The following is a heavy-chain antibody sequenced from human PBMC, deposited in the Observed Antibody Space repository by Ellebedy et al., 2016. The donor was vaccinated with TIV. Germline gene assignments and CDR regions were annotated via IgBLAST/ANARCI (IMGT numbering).Heavy chain of an antibody. V-gene: IGHV3-23*01. CDR1: GFTFRPYA. CDR3: ASPKSSLNI. CDR2: ITESGGNT. J-gene: IGHJ6*02. Sequence: GESLKISCAASGFTFRPYAMAWVRQAPGKGLEWVSSITESGGNTYYADSVKGRFTISRDNSKNTLYLQMDSLRADDTAIYYCASPKSSLNIWGHGTTVTVSS. D-gene: IGHD2-15*01.